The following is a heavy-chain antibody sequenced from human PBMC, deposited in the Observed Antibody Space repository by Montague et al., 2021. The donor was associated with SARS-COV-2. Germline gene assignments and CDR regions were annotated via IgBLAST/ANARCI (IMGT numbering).Heavy chain of an antibody. Sequence: SLRLSCAASGFTFSRYEMNWVRQAPGKGLEWVSYISSSGSTIYYADSVXGRFTISRDNAKNSLYLQMNSLRAEDTAVYYCASEQYCSGGSCFYDAFDIWGQGTMVTVSS. CDR2: ISSSGSTI. D-gene: IGHD2-15*01. CDR1: GFTFSRYE. J-gene: IGHJ3*02. CDR3: ASEQYCSGGSCFYDAFDI. V-gene: IGHV3-48*03.